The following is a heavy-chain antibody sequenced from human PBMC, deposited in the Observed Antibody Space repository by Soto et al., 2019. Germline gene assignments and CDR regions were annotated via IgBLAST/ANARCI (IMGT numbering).Heavy chain of an antibody. CDR2: IKQDGSEK. Sequence: GGSLRLSCAASGFTFSSYWMSWVRQAPGKGLEWVANIKQDGSEKYYVDSVKGRFTISRDNAKNSLYLQTNSLRAEDTAVYYCVRMGKNWNDNWFDPWGQGTLVTVSS. D-gene: IGHD1-1*01. V-gene: IGHV3-7*03. J-gene: IGHJ5*02. CDR1: GFTFSSYW. CDR3: VRMGKNWNDNWFDP.